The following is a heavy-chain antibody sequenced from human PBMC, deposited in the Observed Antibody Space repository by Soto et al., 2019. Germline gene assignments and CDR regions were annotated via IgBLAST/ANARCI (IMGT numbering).Heavy chain of an antibody. CDR3: ATGVDTAKAGY. CDR2: IYPGGNT. D-gene: IGHD5-18*01. CDR1: GFTVSSHH. J-gene: IGHJ4*02. V-gene: IGHV3-53*01. Sequence: GGSLRLSCAASGFTVSSHHMTWVRQAPGRGPEWVSTIYPGGNTFYADSVWGRFTISRDTAENMLYLQMNSLRAEDTAVYYCATGVDTAKAGYWGQGT.